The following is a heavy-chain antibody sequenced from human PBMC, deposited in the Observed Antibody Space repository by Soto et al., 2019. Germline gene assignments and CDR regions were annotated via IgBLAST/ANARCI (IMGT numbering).Heavy chain of an antibody. CDR1: GGTFSSYA. CDR2: IIPSFGTA. J-gene: IGHJ4*02. D-gene: IGHD1-26*01. Sequence: QVQLVQSGAEVKKPGSSVKVSCKASGGTFSSYAISWVRQAPGQGLEWMGGIIPSFGTANYAQKFQGRVTITAEESTSTAYMELSRLRSEDTAVFYCARSRRSVGVYFDYWGQGTLVTVSS. CDR3: ARSRRSVGVYFDY. V-gene: IGHV1-69*01.